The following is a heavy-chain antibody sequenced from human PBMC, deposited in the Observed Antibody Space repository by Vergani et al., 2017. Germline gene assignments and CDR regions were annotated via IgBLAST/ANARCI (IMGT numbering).Heavy chain of an antibody. CDR2: ISYDGSNK. J-gene: IGHJ4*02. D-gene: IGHD3-22*01. Sequence: QVQLVESGGGVVQPGRSLRLSCAASGFTFSSYGMHWVRQAPGKGLEWVAVISYDGSNKYYADSVKGRFTISRDNSKNTLYLQMNSLRAEDTAVYYCARSRDYYDSSGPALAYYFDYWGQGTLVTVSS. CDR1: GFTFSSYG. V-gene: IGHV3-30*03. CDR3: ARSRDYYDSSGPALAYYFDY.